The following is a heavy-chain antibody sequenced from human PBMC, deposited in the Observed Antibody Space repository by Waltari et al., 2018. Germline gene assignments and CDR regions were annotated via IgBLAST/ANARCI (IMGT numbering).Heavy chain of an antibody. CDR1: GFTFSSFY. CDR2: INGDESYG. J-gene: IGHJ2*01. V-gene: IGHV3-64D*06. Sequence: EVQLVESGGGVVQPGGSLRLSCSASGFTFSSFYMYWVRQIPGKELEYVFTINGDESYGDYVDSWKGRFTSSRDNSRHTLYLQMNSLRPEDTALYYCVKRATVITSADWYFGAWGRGTLVTVSS. CDR3: VKRATVITSADWYFGA. D-gene: IGHD4-17*01.